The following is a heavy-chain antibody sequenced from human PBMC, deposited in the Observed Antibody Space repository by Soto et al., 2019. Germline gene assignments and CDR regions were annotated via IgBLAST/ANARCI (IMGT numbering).Heavy chain of an antibody. CDR2: IDGSSETV. Sequence: GGSLRLSCSASGFTFRSHIMHWVRLAPGKGLEWISYIDGSSETVYYADSVKGRFTISRDNARNSLFLQLNRLRAEDTAVHYCATWAGGNWLGPFDFWGLGTLVTVSS. J-gene: IGHJ4*02. CDR3: ATWAGGNWLGPFDF. CDR1: GFTFRSHI. V-gene: IGHV3-48*01. D-gene: IGHD1-1*01.